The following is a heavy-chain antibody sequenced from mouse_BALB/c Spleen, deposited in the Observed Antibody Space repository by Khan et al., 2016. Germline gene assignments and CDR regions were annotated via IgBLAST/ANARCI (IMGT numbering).Heavy chain of an antibody. CDR1: GYAFTNYL. CDR3: ARGYDWYFDV. D-gene: IGHD2-14*01. Sequence: QVQLKQSGAELVRPGTSVKVSCKASGYAFTNYLIEWVKQRPGQGLEWIGVINPGSGGTNYNEKFKGKATLTADKSSSTDYMQLSSLTSDDSAVYFWARGYDWYFDVWGAGTTVTVSS. CDR2: INPGSGGT. V-gene: IGHV1-54*01. J-gene: IGHJ1*01.